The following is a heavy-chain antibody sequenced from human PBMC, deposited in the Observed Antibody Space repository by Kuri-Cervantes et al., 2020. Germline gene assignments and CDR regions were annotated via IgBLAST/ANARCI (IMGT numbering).Heavy chain of an antibody. Sequence: GGSLRLSCAASGFTVSSNYMSWVRQAPGKGLEWVAVISYDGSNKYYADSVKGRFTISRDNSKNTLYLQMNSLRAEDTAVYYCAKPYCSSTSCSLYYFDYWGQGTLVTVSS. D-gene: IGHD2-2*01. J-gene: IGHJ4*02. V-gene: IGHV3-30*18. CDR1: GFTVSSNY. CDR3: AKPYCSSTSCSLYYFDY. CDR2: ISYDGSNK.